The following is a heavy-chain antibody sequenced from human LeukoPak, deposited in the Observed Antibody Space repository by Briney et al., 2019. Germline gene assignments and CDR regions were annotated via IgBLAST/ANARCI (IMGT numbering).Heavy chain of an antibody. CDR1: GGSISSGGYS. D-gene: IGHD6-13*01. CDR2: IYHSGST. CDR3: ARHATHSSSWYY. J-gene: IGHJ4*02. Sequence: SETLSLTCAVSGGSISSGGYSWSWIRQPPGKGLEWIGYIYHSGSTYYNPSLKSRVTISVDRSKNQFSLKLSSVTAADTAVYYCARHATHSSSWYYWGQGTLVTVSS. V-gene: IGHV4-30-2*01.